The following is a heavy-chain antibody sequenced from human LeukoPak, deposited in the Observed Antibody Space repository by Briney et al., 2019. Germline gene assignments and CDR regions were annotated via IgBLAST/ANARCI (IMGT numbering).Heavy chain of an antibody. V-gene: IGHV3-23*01. Sequence: PGGSLRLSCAASGFTFSSYAMSWVRQAPGKGLEWVSAISGSGEGTYHADSVKGRFTISRDNSKNTLYLQMNSLGAEDTAVYYCAKTKMPHYYGSGSYVDYWGQGTLVTVSS. CDR1: GFTFSSYA. J-gene: IGHJ4*02. CDR3: AKTKMPHYYGSGSYVDY. CDR2: ISGSGEGT. D-gene: IGHD3-10*01.